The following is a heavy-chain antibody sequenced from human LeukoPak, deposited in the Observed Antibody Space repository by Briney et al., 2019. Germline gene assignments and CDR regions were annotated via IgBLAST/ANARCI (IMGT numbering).Heavy chain of an antibody. D-gene: IGHD4-11*01. J-gene: IGHJ4*02. Sequence: GGSLRLSCAASGFTFSTYNMNWVRQAPGEGLEWVSYITGSSGTIYDADSVKGRFTISRDNAKNSLYLQMNSLRAEDTAVYYCARGGRYSNYLDYWGQGTLVTVSS. CDR3: ARGGRYSNYLDY. V-gene: IGHV3-48*01. CDR2: ITGSSGTI. CDR1: GFTFSTYN.